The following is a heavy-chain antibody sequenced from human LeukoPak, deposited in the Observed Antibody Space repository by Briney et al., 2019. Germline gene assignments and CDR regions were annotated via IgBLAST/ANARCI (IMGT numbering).Heavy chain of an antibody. CDR1: GGSISSGDYY. V-gene: IGHV4-30-4*08. D-gene: IGHD3-9*01. Sequence: SETLSLTCTVSGGSISSGDYYWNWIRQPPGKGLEWIGYIYYSGSTYYNPSLKSRITISVDTSKNQFSLKLSSVTAADTAVYYCARGVVYYDLLAGYHDDHMPDRWGQGTLVTVSS. CDR3: ARGVVYYDLLAGYHDDHMPDR. J-gene: IGHJ5*02. CDR2: IYYSGST.